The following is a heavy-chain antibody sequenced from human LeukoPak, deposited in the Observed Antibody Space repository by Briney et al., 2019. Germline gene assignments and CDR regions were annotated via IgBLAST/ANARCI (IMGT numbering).Heavy chain of an antibody. J-gene: IGHJ4*02. CDR2: IYYSGST. CDR1: GGSISSSCYY. Sequence: SETLSLTCTVSGGSISSSCYYWGWIRQPPGKGLEWIGSIYYSGSTYYNPSLKSRVTISVDTSKNQFSLKLSSVTAADTAVYYCARHGYKEYSSSPRFDYWGQGTLVTVSS. V-gene: IGHV4-39*01. CDR3: ARHGYKEYSSSPRFDY. D-gene: IGHD6-6*01.